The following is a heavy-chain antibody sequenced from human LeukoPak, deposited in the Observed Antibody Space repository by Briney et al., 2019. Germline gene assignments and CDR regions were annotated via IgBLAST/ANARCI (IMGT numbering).Heavy chain of an antibody. Sequence: PSETLSLTCAVSGGSISSGGYSWSWIRQPPGKGLEWIGYIYHSGSTYYNPSLMSRVTISVDRSKNQFSLKLSSVTAADTAVYYCARGPFGEGDAFDIWGQGTMVTVSS. J-gene: IGHJ3*02. CDR2: IYHSGST. CDR3: ARGPFGEGDAFDI. CDR1: GGSISSGGYS. D-gene: IGHD3-10*01. V-gene: IGHV4-30-2*01.